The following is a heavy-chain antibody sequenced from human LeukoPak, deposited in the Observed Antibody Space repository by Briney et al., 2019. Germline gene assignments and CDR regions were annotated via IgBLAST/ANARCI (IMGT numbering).Heavy chain of an antibody. Sequence: GGSLRLSCAASGFTFSSYGMHWVRQAPGKGLEWVAVIWYDGSNKYYADSVKGRFTISRDNSKNTLYLQMNSLRAEDTAVYYCARDPDLEGWFDPWGLGTLVIVSS. J-gene: IGHJ5*02. D-gene: IGHD1-14*01. CDR3: ARDPDLEGWFDP. CDR1: GFTFSSYG. V-gene: IGHV3-33*01. CDR2: IWYDGSNK.